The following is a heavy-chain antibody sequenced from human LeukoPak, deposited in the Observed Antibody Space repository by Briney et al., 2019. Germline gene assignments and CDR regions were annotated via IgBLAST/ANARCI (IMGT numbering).Heavy chain of an antibody. Sequence: GGSLRLSCAASGFTFSSYAMSWVRQAPGKGLEWVAVISYDGSNKYYADSVKGRFTISRDNSKNTLYLQMNSLRAEDTAVYYCARDSDPYSSSSYYFDYWGQGTLVTVSS. CDR1: GFTFSSYA. CDR3: ARDSDPYSSSSYYFDY. J-gene: IGHJ4*02. CDR2: ISYDGSNK. V-gene: IGHV3-30-3*01. D-gene: IGHD6-13*01.